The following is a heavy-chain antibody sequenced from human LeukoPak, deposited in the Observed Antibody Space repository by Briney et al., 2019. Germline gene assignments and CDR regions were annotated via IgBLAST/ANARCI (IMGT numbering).Heavy chain of an antibody. CDR3: AREGFWSGSQYYYYGMDV. Sequence: PGGSLRLSRAASGSTFSSYSMNWIRQAPGKGLEWVPSISSSSSHIYYADSVKGRFTISRDNAKSSLYLQMNSLRAEDTAVYYCAREGFWSGSQYYYYGMDVWGQGTTVTVSS. J-gene: IGHJ6*02. CDR1: GSTFSSYS. V-gene: IGHV3-21*01. D-gene: IGHD3-3*01. CDR2: ISSSSSHI.